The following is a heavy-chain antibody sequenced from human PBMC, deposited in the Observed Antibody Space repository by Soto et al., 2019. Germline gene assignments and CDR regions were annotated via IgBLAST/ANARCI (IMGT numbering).Heavy chain of an antibody. D-gene: IGHD6-19*01. CDR3: ARGRIIVAGGFDP. CDR2: MNPSTGNT. Sequence: QVQLVQSGAEVKKPGASVKVSCKASGYTFTSYDIIWVRQATGQGLEWMGWMNPSTGNTDSAEKFHGRLTMTRNTSISTVYMELSSLSFDDTAVYYCARGRIIVAGGFDPWGQGTLVTVSS. J-gene: IGHJ5*02. CDR1: GYTFTSYD. V-gene: IGHV1-8*01.